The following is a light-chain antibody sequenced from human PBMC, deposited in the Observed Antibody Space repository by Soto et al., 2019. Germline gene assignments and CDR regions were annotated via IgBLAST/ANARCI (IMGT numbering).Light chain of an antibody. J-gene: IGKJ4*01. CDR1: QSVSSY. Sequence: EIVLTQSPATLSLSPGERATLSCRASQSVSSYLAWYQQKPGQAPRLLIYDASNRATGIPARFSGSGSGTEFTLTINGLQSEDFAVYYCQQFSSYPLTFGGGTKVDI. CDR2: DAS. CDR3: QQFSSYPLT. V-gene: IGKV3-11*01.